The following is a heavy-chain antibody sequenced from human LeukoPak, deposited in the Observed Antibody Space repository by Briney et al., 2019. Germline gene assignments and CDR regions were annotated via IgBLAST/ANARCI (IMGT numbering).Heavy chain of an antibody. V-gene: IGHV1-69*06. CDR3: ARVRGPLGYCSGGSCKSPRRFSYYMDV. D-gene: IGHD2-15*01. CDR1: GGTFSSYA. Sequence: ASVKVSCKASGGTFSSYAISWVRQAPGQGLEWMGGIIPIFGTANYAQKFQGRVTITADKSKSKAYMELSSLRSEDTAVYYCARVRGPLGYCSGGSCKSPRRFSYYMDVWGKGTTVTVSS. CDR2: IIPIFGTA. J-gene: IGHJ6*03.